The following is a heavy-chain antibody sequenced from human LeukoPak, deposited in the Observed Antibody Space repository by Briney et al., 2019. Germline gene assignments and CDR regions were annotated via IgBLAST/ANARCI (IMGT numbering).Heavy chain of an antibody. Sequence: PGGSLRLSCAASGFTFSSYSMNWVRQAPGKGLEWVSSISSSSSYIYYADSVKGRFTISRDNAKNSLYLQMNSLRAEDTAVYYCARDASSLGYCSGDSCYDVDYWGQGTLVTVSS. D-gene: IGHD2-15*01. CDR3: ARDASSLGYCSGDSCYDVDY. CDR1: GFTFSSYS. V-gene: IGHV3-21*01. CDR2: ISSSSSYI. J-gene: IGHJ4*02.